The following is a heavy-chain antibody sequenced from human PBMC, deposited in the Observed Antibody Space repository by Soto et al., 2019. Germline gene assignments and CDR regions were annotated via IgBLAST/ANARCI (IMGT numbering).Heavy chain of an antibody. V-gene: IGHV3-11*06. J-gene: IGHJ6*02. D-gene: IGHD2-2*01. CDR1: GFTFSDYY. CDR2: ISSSSSYT. Sequence: PGGSLRLSCAASGFTFSDYYMSWIRQAPGKGLEWVSYISSSSSYTNYADSVKGRFTISRDNAKNSLYLQMNSLRAEDTAVYYCARPIGYCSSTSCYGDYYYGMDVWGQGTTVTVSS. CDR3: ARPIGYCSSTSCYGDYYYGMDV.